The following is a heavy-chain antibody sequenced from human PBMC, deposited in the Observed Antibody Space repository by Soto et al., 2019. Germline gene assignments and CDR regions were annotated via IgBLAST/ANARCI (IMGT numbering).Heavy chain of an antibody. J-gene: IGHJ6*02. V-gene: IGHV3-23*01. CDR3: ATLPAAPSYYYYYYGMDV. D-gene: IGHD2-2*01. Sequence: TGGSLRLSCAASGFTFSSYAMSWVRQAPGKGLEWVSAISGSGGSTYYADSVKGRFTISRDNSKNTLYLQMNSLRAEDTAVYYCATLPAAPSYYYYYYGMDVWGQGTTVTVSS. CDR1: GFTFSSYA. CDR2: ISGSGGST.